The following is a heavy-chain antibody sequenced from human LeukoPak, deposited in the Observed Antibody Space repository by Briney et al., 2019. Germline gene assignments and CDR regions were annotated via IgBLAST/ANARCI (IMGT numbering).Heavy chain of an antibody. J-gene: IGHJ6*03. D-gene: IGHD3-10*01. CDR3: AKDYYGSGTYFYSYSYMDV. V-gene: IGHV3-23*01. CDR2: ISGSGGST. Sequence: PGGSLRLSCAASGFTFSSYAMSWVRQAPGKGLEWVSAISGSGGSTYYADSVKGRITISRDNSKDTLYLQMNSLRAEDTAVYYCAKDYYGSGTYFYSYSYMDVWGKGTTVTVSS. CDR1: GFTFSSYA.